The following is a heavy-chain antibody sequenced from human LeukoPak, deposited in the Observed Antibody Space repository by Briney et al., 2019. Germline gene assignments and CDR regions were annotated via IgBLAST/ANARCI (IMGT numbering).Heavy chain of an antibody. D-gene: IGHD3-10*01. CDR1: GFTFSSYA. Sequence: GGSLRLSCAVSGFTFSSYAMSWVRQAPGKGLEWVSAISGSGGSTYYADSVKGRFTISRDNSKNTLYLQMNSLRDEDTAVYYCAKDWVVRGVISYWGQGTLVTVSS. V-gene: IGHV3-23*01. J-gene: IGHJ4*02. CDR3: AKDWVVRGVISY. CDR2: ISGSGGST.